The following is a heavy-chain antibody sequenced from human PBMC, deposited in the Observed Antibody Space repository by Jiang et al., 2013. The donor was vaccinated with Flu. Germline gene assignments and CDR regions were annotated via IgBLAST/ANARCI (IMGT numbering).Heavy chain of an antibody. J-gene: IGHJ4*02. V-gene: IGHV3-23*01. CDR1: GFTFSSYA. Sequence: QLLESGGGLVQPGGSLRLSCAASGFTFSSYAMSWVRQAPGKGLEWVSAISGSGGSTYYADSVKGRFTISRDNSKNTLYLQMNSLRAEDTAVYYCAKDPSTYTAMEYYFDYWGQGTLVTVSS. D-gene: IGHD5-18*01. CDR2: ISGSGGST. CDR3: AKDPSTYTAMEYYFDY.